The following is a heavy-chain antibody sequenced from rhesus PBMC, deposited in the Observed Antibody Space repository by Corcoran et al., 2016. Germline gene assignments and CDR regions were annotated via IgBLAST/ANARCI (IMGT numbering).Heavy chain of an antibody. CDR2: IDGNIARP. CDR1: GGSISGYY. CDR3: ARSGYSSGWSRSLDV. D-gene: IGHD6S26*01. V-gene: IGHV4-81*01. J-gene: IGHJ5-2*02. Sequence: QVQLQESGPGLVKPSETLSLTCAVSGGSISGYYWSWNRQPPGNGREWIGNIDGNIARPNYNPSLKSGVTISKDTSKNQFSLKLSSVTAADTAVYSCARSGYSSGWSRSLDVWGRGVLVTVSS.